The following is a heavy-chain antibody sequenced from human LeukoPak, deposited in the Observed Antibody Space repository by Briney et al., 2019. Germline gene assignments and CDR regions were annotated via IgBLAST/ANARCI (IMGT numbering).Heavy chain of an antibody. J-gene: IGHJ6*03. CDR3: AKQQLVFSYYYYYMDV. CDR2: ISYDGANK. Sequence: LSLTCTVSAYSISSGYYWGWIRQPPGKGLEWVAVISYDGANKHYADSVKGRFTISRDNSKNTLYMQMNSLRAEDTAVYYCAKQQLVFSYYYYYMDVWGKGTTVTVSS. V-gene: IGHV3-30*18. D-gene: IGHD6-13*01. CDR1: AYSISSGY.